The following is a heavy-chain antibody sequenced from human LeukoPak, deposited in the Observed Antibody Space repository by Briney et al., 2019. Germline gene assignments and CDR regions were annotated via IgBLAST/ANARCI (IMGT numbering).Heavy chain of an antibody. Sequence: SETLSLTGTVSGGSISSGDYYWSWIRHPPGKGLEWIGYINYSGSTYYNPSLKGQVTISVDTSKNQFSLMLSSVTAADTAVYYCARKEAFSYFDYWGQGTLVTVSS. J-gene: IGHJ4*02. V-gene: IGHV4-30-4*01. CDR1: GGSISSGDYY. CDR2: INYSGST. D-gene: IGHD3-3*02. CDR3: ARKEAFSYFDY.